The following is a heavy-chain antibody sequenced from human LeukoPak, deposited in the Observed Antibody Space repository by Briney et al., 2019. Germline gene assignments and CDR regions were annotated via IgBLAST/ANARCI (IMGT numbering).Heavy chain of an antibody. CDR3: ASNPPGIARDGAEYFQH. D-gene: IGHD5-24*01. J-gene: IGHJ1*01. CDR2: ISSDSKFI. Sequence: GGSLRLSCAASGFTFSSDSMNWVRQAPGKGLEWVSSISSDSKFIYCADSVKGRPTISRDNARNSLYLQMNSLRAEDTAVYYCASNPPGIARDGAEYFQHWGQGTLVTVSS. CDR1: GFTFSSDS. V-gene: IGHV3-21*01.